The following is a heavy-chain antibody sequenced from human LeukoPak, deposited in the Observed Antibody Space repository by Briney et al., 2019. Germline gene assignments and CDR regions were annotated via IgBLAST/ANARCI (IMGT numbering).Heavy chain of an antibody. Sequence: PGGSLRLSCAASGFTFSSCAMSWVRQAPGRGLEWVSTISHTGGSTHYADSVKGRFTISRDNSKNTLYPQLNTVRADDTAVYYCAKANSGSYLDYFDSWGQGTLVTVSS. D-gene: IGHD1-26*01. J-gene: IGHJ4*02. V-gene: IGHV3-23*01. CDR2: ISHTGGST. CDR1: GFTFSSCA. CDR3: AKANSGSYLDYFDS.